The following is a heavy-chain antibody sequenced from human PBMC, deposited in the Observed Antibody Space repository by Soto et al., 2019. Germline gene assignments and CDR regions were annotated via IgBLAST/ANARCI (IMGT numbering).Heavy chain of an antibody. CDR2: IKSKTDGGTT. V-gene: IGHV3-15*07. Sequence: SVSNAWMNWVRQAPGKGLEWVGRIKSKTDGGTTDYAAPVKGRFTISRDDSKNTLYLQMNSLKTEDTAVYYCTTDLTETKYYFDYWGQGTLVTVSS. J-gene: IGHJ4*02. CDR3: TTDLTETKYYFDY. D-gene: IGHD4-17*01. CDR1: SVSNAW.